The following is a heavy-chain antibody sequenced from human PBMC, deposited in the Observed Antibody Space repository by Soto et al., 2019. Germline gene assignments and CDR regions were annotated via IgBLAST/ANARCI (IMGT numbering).Heavy chain of an antibody. Sequence: PGESLKISCKASGYSFTSYWIGWLRQMPGKGLECMGIIYPSDSDTRYSPSFQGQVTISVDKSISTAYLQWSSLQASDTAMYYCVRATGASTNYFDYWGQGALVPVSS. CDR2: IYPSDSDT. V-gene: IGHV5-51*01. CDR1: GYSFTSYW. CDR3: VRATGASTNYFDY. J-gene: IGHJ4*01. D-gene: IGHD7-27*01.